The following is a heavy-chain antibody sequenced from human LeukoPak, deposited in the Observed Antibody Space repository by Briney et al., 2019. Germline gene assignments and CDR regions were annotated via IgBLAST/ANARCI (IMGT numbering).Heavy chain of an antibody. J-gene: IGHJ4*02. CDR1: GYSFTSYW. V-gene: IGHV5-51*01. CDR3: ATAPDYGDYLAPPEFDY. Sequence: GESLKISCKGSGYSFTSYWIGWVRQMPGKGLEWMGIIYPGDSDTRYSPSLQGQVTISADKSISTAYLQWSSLKASDTAMYYCATAPDYGDYLAPPEFDYWGQGTLVTVSS. CDR2: IYPGDSDT. D-gene: IGHD4-17*01.